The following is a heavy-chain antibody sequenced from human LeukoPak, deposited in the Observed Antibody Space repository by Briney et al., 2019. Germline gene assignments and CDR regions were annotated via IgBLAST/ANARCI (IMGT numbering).Heavy chain of an antibody. Sequence: SETLSLICTVSGGSISSGGYYWSWIRQHPGKGLEWIGYIYYSGSTYYNPSLKSRVTISVDTSKNQFSLKLSSVTAADTAVYYCARDRDSNYYYYMDVWGKGTTVTVSS. V-gene: IGHV4-31*03. CDR3: ARDRDSNYYYYMDV. J-gene: IGHJ6*03. CDR1: GGSISSGGYY. CDR2: IYYSGST.